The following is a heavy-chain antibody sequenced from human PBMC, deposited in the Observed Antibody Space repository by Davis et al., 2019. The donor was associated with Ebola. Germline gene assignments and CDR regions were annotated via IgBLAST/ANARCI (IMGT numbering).Heavy chain of an antibody. V-gene: IGHV4-34*01. CDR2: INHSGST. CDR1: GGSFSGYY. D-gene: IGHD5-24*01. Sequence: MPSETLSLTCAVYGGSFSGYYWSWIRLPPGKGLEWIGEINHSGSTNYNPSLKSRVTISVDTSKNQFSLKLSSVTAADTAFYYCVRGSDAYKTGYWGQGTLVTVSS. J-gene: IGHJ4*02. CDR3: VRGSDAYKTGY.